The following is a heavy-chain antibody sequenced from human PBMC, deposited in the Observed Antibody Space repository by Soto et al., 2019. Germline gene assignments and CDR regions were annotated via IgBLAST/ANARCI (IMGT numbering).Heavy chain of an antibody. CDR2: IYYSGST. Sequence: QVQLQESGPGLVKPSQTLSLTCTVSGGSISSGGYYWSWIRQHPGKGLEWIGYIYYSGSTYYNPSLKSRVTLSVDTSKNQFSLKLSSVTAADTAVYYCARDYIGSGYYQGGYNWFDPWGQGTLVTVSS. V-gene: IGHV4-31*03. J-gene: IGHJ5*02. D-gene: IGHD3-22*01. CDR1: GGSISSGGYY. CDR3: ARDYIGSGYYQGGYNWFDP.